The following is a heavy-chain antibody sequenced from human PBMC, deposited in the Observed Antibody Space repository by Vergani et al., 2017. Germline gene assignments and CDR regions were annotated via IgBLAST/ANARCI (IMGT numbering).Heavy chain of an antibody. V-gene: IGHV1-69*01. CDR2: IIPIFGTA. D-gene: IGHD1-1*01. J-gene: IGHJ4*02. CDR1: GGTFKSNT. CDR3: ARERYNWNGIPKIFDY. Sequence: QVQLVQSGAEVKKPGSSVKVSCKTSGGTFKSNTFSWVRQAPGQGLEWMGGIIPIFGTANYAQKFQGRVTITADESTSTAYMELSSLRSEDTAVYYCARERYNWNGIPKIFDYWGQGTLVTVSS.